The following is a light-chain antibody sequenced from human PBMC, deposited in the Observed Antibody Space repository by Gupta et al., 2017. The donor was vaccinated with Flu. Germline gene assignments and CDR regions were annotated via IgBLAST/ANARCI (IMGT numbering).Light chain of an antibody. J-gene: IGKJ1*01. Sequence: DIQMTQSPSTLSASVGDRVTITCRASQSVAIWLAWYQQKPGRAPKLLIYKSSVLESGVPSRFRGRGSGTDFTLTISSLQPDDFATYYCQQYSDDSWTFGRGTKVEI. CDR2: KSS. CDR3: QQYSDDSWT. V-gene: IGKV1-5*03. CDR1: QSVAIW.